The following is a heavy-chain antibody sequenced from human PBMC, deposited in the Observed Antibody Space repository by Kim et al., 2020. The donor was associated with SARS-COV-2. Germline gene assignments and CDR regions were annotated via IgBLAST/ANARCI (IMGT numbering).Heavy chain of an antibody. CDR2: INAGNGNT. Sequence: ASVKVSCKASGYTFTSYAMHWVRQAPGQRLEWMGWINAGNGNTKYSQKFQGRVTITRDTSGSTAYMEQSSLRSEDTAVYYCARDQGIYCSSTSSRYGMDVWGQGTTVAVSS. J-gene: IGHJ6*02. V-gene: IGHV1-3*01. CDR1: GYTFTSYA. CDR3: ARDQGIYCSSTSSRYGMDV. D-gene: IGHD2-2*01.